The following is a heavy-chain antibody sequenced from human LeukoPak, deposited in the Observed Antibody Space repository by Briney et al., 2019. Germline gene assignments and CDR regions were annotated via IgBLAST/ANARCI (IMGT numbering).Heavy chain of an antibody. Sequence: GGSLRLSCAASGFTFSGSAMQWVRQASGKGLEWVGRIRSKANSYATAYAASVKGRFTISRDDSKNTAYLQMNSLKTEDTAVYYCTSLNDILTGYYSVDYWGQGTLVTVSS. CDR1: GFTFSGSA. D-gene: IGHD3-9*01. J-gene: IGHJ4*02. CDR3: TSLNDILTGYYSVDY. CDR2: IRSKANSYAT. V-gene: IGHV3-73*01.